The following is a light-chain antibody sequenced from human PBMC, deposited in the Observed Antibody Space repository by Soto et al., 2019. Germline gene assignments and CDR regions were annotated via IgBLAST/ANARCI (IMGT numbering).Light chain of an antibody. CDR1: QSVSSN. V-gene: IGKV3-15*01. CDR3: QQYNIWPYT. CDR2: GAS. J-gene: IGKJ2*01. Sequence: MTQSPSTLSASVGDSVTITCRASQSVSSNLAWYQQKPGQAPSLLIYGASTRATGIPARFSGSGSGTEFTITISSLQSEDFAVYFCQQYNIWPYTFGQGTKVDIK.